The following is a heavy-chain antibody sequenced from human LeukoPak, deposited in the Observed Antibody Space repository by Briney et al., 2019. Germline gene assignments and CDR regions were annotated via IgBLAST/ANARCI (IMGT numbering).Heavy chain of an antibody. CDR2: IYHSGST. D-gene: IGHD1-7*01. J-gene: IGHJ4*02. CDR3: AGHDRWKYSYFDY. CDR1: GGSISSSNW. Sequence: SETLSLTCAVSGGSISSSNWWSWVRQPPGKGLEWIGEIYHSGSTNYNPSLKSRVTISVDKSKNQFSLKLTSVTAADTAVYYCAGHDRWKYSYFDYWGQGTLVTVSS. V-gene: IGHV4-4*02.